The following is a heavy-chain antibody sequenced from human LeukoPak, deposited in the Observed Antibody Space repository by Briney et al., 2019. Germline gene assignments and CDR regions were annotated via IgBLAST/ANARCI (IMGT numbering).Heavy chain of an antibody. V-gene: IGHV3-7*03. Sequence: GGSLRLPCAASGFTFSSYWMSWVRQAPGKGLEWVANIKQDGSEKYYVDSVKGRFTISRDNSKYTLYLQMNSLSAEDTALYYCAKVRYYDSHHGFDLWGQGTLVTVS. D-gene: IGHD3-22*01. J-gene: IGHJ3*01. CDR2: IKQDGSEK. CDR3: AKVRYYDSHHGFDL. CDR1: GFTFSSYW.